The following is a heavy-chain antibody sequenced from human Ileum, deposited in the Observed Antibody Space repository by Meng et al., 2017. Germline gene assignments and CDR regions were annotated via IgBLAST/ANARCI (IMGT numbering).Heavy chain of an antibody. J-gene: IGHJ4*02. D-gene: IGHD6-19*01. CDR3: ARPLGSRGWYLGY. Sequence: SLKISCAASGFTFSSYGMHWVRQAPGKGLEWVAVIWFDGSNKYYADSVKGRFTISRDNSKNTLYLQMNSLRAEDTAVYYCARPLGSRGWYLGYWGQGTLVTVSS. CDR1: GFTFSSYG. V-gene: IGHV3-33*01. CDR2: IWFDGSNK.